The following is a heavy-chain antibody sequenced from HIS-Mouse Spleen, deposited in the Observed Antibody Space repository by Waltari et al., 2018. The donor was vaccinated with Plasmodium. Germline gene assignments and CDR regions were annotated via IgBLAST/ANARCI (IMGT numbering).Heavy chain of an antibody. CDR1: GFTFSSFS. J-gene: IGHJ2*01. CDR3: AREDILTGYYNDYWYFDL. V-gene: IGHV3-21*01. Sequence: EVQLVESGGGLVKPGGSLRLSCAASGFTFSSFSMTWVRQAPGNGLEWVSSISSSSSYIYYADSVKGRFTISRDNAKNSLYLQMNSLRAEDTAVYYCAREDILTGYYNDYWYFDLWGRGTLVTVSS. CDR2: ISSSSSYI. D-gene: IGHD3-9*01.